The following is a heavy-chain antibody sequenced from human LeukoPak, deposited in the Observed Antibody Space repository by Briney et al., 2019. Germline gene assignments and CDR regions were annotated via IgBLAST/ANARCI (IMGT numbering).Heavy chain of an antibody. V-gene: IGHV3-7*01. CDR1: GFTFSSYW. Sequence: PGGSLRLPCAASGFTFSSYWMSWVRQAPGKGLEWVANIKQDGSEKYYVDSVKGRFTISRDNAKNSLYLQMNSLRAEDTAVYYCARVRSSNYDFWSGYYTGAFDIWGQGTMVTVSS. D-gene: IGHD3-3*01. CDR2: IKQDGSEK. J-gene: IGHJ3*02. CDR3: ARVRSSNYDFWSGYYTGAFDI.